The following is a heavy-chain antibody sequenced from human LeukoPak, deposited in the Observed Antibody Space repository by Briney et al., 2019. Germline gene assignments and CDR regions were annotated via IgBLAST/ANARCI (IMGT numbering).Heavy chain of an antibody. CDR2: IDPEDGET. V-gene: IGHV1-24*01. CDR3: VTEYLGH. J-gene: IGHJ4*02. Sequence: ASVKVSCKVSGYTLIGLSIYWVRQAPGKGLEWMGGIDPEDGETIYAQKFQGRVTMTEDTSTGTAYMDLSSLTSEDTAVYYCVTEYLGHWGQGTLVIVSS. CDR1: GYTLIGLS.